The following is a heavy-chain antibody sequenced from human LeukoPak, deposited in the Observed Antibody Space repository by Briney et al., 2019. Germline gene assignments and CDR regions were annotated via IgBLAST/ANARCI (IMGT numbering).Heavy chain of an antibody. CDR3: ARRLTQYDCFDP. V-gene: IGHV6-1*01. CDR1: GDSVSINSVT. Sequence: SQTLSLTCAISGDSVSINSVTRNWIRQSPSRGLEWLGRTYYRSTWYNDYAVSVRGRITVNPDTSKNQFSLHLNSVTPEDTAVYYCARRLTQYDCFDPWGQGILVTVSS. D-gene: IGHD2-2*01. J-gene: IGHJ5*02. CDR2: TYYRSTWYN.